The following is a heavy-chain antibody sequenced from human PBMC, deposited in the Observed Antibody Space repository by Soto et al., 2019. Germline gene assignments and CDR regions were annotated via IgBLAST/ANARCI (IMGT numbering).Heavy chain of an antibody. CDR2: IHHSGST. V-gene: IGHV4-59*08. CDR1: GGSITSHY. D-gene: IGHD3-10*01. CDR3: ARQGFGQLHGLVDV. Sequence: QVQLQESGPGLVKPSETLSLTCSVSGGSITSHYCSWFRQLPGKGLEWIGYIHHSGSTSYNPSLRSRLTMSVDTSKAQCSLQVSSVTAADTALYFCARQGFGQLHGLVDVWGPGTTVTVS. J-gene: IGHJ6*02.